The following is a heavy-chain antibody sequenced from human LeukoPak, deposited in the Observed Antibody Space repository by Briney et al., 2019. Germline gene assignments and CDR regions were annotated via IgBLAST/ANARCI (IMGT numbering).Heavy chain of an antibody. Sequence: GGSLRLSCAASGFTFSSYGMSWVRQAPGKGLEWVSAISGSGGNTYFADSVKGRFTISRDNSKNTLYLQMNSLRAEDTAVYYCAKSSEYYYGSGSYYAFFDYWGQGTLVTVSS. CDR3: AKSSEYYYGSGSYYAFFDY. D-gene: IGHD3-10*01. J-gene: IGHJ4*02. V-gene: IGHV3-23*01. CDR2: ISGSGGNT. CDR1: GFTFSSYG.